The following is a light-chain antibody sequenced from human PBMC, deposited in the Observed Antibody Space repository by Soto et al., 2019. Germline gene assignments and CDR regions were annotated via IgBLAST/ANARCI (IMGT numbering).Light chain of an antibody. CDR1: SSDVGSYNV. J-gene: IGLJ1*01. CDR3: CSYAGGGTYV. CDR2: EVN. V-gene: IGLV2-23*02. Sequence: QSVLTQPASVSGFPGRSITISCTGSSSDVGSYNVVSWFQQHPGKAPNLIIYEVNKWPSGVSNRFSGSKSGNTASLTVSGLQAEDEADYYCCSYAGGGTYVFGTGTKVTVL.